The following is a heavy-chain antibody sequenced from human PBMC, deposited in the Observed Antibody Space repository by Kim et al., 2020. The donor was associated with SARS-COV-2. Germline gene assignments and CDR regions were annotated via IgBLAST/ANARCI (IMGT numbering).Heavy chain of an antibody. CDR1: GGSISSGGYY. J-gene: IGHJ4*02. D-gene: IGHD3-10*01. V-gene: IGHV4-31*03. CDR2: IYYSGST. Sequence: SETLSLTCTVSGGSISSGGYYWSWIRQHPGKGLEWIGYIYYSGSTYYNPSLKSRVTISVDTSKNQFSLKLSSVTAADTAVYYCARVLLWFGELWGFEYWGQGTLVTVSS. CDR3: ARVLLWFGELWGFEY.